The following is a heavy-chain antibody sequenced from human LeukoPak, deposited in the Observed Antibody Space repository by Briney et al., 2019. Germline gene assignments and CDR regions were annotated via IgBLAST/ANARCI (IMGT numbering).Heavy chain of an antibody. CDR3: ARREGFLEWSSAFHI. CDR2: INSDGSRT. J-gene: IGHJ3*02. CDR1: GFTFSSYW. V-gene: IGHV3-74*01. Sequence: GGSLRLSCAASGFTFSSYWMHWVRQAPGKGLVWVSRINSDGSRTDYADSVKGRFTISRDNAKNTLYVQMNSLRAEDTAVYYCARREGFLEWSSAFHIWGQGTMVTVSS. D-gene: IGHD3-3*01.